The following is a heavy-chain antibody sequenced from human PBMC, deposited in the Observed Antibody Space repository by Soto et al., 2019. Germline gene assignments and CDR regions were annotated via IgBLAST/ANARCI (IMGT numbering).Heavy chain of an antibody. CDR1: GFTFSGYE. J-gene: IGHJ6*02. D-gene: IGHD3-22*01. Sequence: PGGSLRLSCAASGFTFSGYEMNWVRQAPGKGLEWVSYISGSGSTIYYADSVKGRFTISRDNAKDSLYLQMNSLRAEDTAVYYCAREVVVFEVIIPTPMDVWGQGTTVTVSS. CDR3: AREVVVFEVIIPTPMDV. V-gene: IGHV3-48*03. CDR2: ISGSGSTI.